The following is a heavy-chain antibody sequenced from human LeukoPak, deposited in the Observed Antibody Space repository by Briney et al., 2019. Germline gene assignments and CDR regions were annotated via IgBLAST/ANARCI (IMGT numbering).Heavy chain of an antibody. V-gene: IGHV4-38-2*02. CDR3: ARDGYNPIDY. J-gene: IGHJ4*02. CDR2: ISHSGTT. CDR1: GFSISSGHY. D-gene: IGHD5-24*01. Sequence: SETLSLTCTVSGFSISSGHYWGWTRQPPGKGLEWIASISHSGTTFYNPSLKSRVTISVDTSKNQFSLKLSSVTAADTAVYYCARDGYNPIDYWGQGTLVTVSS.